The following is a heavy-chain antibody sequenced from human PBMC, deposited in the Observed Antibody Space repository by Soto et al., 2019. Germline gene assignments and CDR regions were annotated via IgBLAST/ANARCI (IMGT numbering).Heavy chain of an antibody. CDR2: ISAYNGNT. Sequence: AAVKVSFEASGYTFTSYGISWVRQAPGQGLEWKEWISAYNGNTNYAQKLQGRVTMTTDTSTSTAYMELRSLRSDDTAVYYCARERTPRYYDFWSGYYTTNYYYGMDVWGQGSTGTVS. D-gene: IGHD3-3*01. J-gene: IGHJ6*02. V-gene: IGHV1-18*01. CDR1: GYTFTSYG. CDR3: ARERTPRYYDFWSGYYTTNYYYGMDV.